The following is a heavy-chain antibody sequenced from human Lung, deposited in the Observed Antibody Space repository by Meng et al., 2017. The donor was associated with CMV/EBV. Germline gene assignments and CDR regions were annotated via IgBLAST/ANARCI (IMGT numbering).Heavy chain of an antibody. D-gene: IGHD2-2*02. J-gene: IGHJ6*02. Sequence: GESLKISCAASGFTHSSYSMNWVRQAPGKGLGWVSSISSSRSYIYHADSVKGRFTISRDNAKNSLYLQMNSLRAEDTAVYYCARDLSIVPAAICYCYGMDVWGQGTTVTVSS. V-gene: IGHV3-21*01. CDR1: GFTHSSYS. CDR3: ARDLSIVPAAICYCYGMDV. CDR2: ISSSRSYI.